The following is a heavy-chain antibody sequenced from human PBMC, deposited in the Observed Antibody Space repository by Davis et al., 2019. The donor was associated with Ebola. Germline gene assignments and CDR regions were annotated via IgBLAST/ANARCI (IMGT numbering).Heavy chain of an antibody. CDR3: ASVSSSSLPGWGMDV. CDR2: INAENGNT. V-gene: IGHV1-3*01. Sequence: ASVKVSCKASGYTFTSYAMHWVRQAPGQRLEWMGWINAENGNTKYSQKVQGRVTITRDTSASTAYMELSSLRSEDTAVYYCASVSSSSLPGWGMDVWGQGTTVTVSS. J-gene: IGHJ6*02. D-gene: IGHD6-6*01. CDR1: GYTFTSYA.